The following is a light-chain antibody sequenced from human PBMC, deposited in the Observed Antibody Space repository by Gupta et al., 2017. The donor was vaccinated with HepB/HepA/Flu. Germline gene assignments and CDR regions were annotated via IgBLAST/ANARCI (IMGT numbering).Light chain of an antibody. CDR3: QQDNSNPPRLT. CDR1: QGINSW. J-gene: IGKJ4*01. CDR2: AAS. V-gene: IGKV1-12*01. Sequence: NCRASQGINSWLAWYQQKPGKAPKLLLYAASSLQSGVPSRFSGGGSGTDFTLTISSLQPEDFATYYCQQDNSNPPRLTFGGGTKVEIK.